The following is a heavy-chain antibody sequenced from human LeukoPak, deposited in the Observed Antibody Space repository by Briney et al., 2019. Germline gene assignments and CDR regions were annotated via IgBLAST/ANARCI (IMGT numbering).Heavy chain of an antibody. CDR2: INRDGSER. J-gene: IGHJ6*02. Sequence: GGSLRLSCAASGFTFGHYWMTWVRQAPGKGLEWVANINRDGSERYYVDSVKGRFTISRDDAKSSLYLQMNSLRAEDTAVYYCARRNAMDVWGQGTTVIVFS. CDR1: GFTFGHYW. V-gene: IGHV3-7*03. CDR3: ARRNAMDV.